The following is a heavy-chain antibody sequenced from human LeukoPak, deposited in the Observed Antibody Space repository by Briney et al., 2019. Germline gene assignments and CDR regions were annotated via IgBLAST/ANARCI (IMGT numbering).Heavy chain of an antibody. CDR2: ISAGGDNT. V-gene: IGHV3-23*01. D-gene: IGHD4-17*01. J-gene: IGHJ4*02. CDR3: ANDYDYFDY. CDR1: GFTFSSYA. Sequence: VQPGGSLRLSCAASGFTFSSYAMSWVRQAPGKGLEWVSVISAGGDNTFYADSVKGRFTISRDNSKNTLYLQMNSLRLEDTAVYYCANDYDYFDYWGQGTLVTVSS.